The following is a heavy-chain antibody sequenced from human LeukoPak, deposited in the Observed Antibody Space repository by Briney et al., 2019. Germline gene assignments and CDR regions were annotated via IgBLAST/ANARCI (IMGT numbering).Heavy chain of an antibody. CDR1: GGTFSSYA. CDR2: IIPIFGTA. V-gene: IGHV1-69*13. CDR3: ARAPVVVIVHYYYYGMDV. J-gene: IGHJ6*02. Sequence: SVKVSCKASGGTFSSYAISWVRQAPGQGLEWMGGIIPIFGTANYAQKFQGGVTITADESTSTAYMELSSLRSEDTAVYYCARAPVVVIVHYYYYGMDVWGQGTTVTVSS. D-gene: IGHD2-21*01.